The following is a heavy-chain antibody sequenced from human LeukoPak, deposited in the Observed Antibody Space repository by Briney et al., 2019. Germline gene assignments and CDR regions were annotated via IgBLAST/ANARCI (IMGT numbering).Heavy chain of an antibody. D-gene: IGHD6-6*01. J-gene: IGHJ4*02. V-gene: IGHV4-59*11. CDR3: ARTANTAARAPFDN. Sequence: SETLSLTCNVSSASIASHYWSWIRQPPGKGLEWIGYVYYTGSTDYNPFLKSRVTISVDTSMSQVSLKLSSVTAADTAVYYCARTANTAARAPFDNWGQGALVTVSS. CDR2: VYYTGST. CDR1: SASIASHY.